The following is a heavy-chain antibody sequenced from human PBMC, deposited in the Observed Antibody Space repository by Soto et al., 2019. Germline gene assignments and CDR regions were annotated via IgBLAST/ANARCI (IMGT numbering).Heavy chain of an antibody. V-gene: IGHV4-31*03. CDR3: ARVLKGYYDSSTLRWFDP. CDR2: IYYSGST. CDR1: GGSFSSGGYY. D-gene: IGHD3-22*01. J-gene: IGHJ5*02. Sequence: QVQLQESGPGLVKPSQTLSLTCTVSGGSFSSGGYYWSWIRQHPGRGLEWIGNIYYSGSTYYNPSLKSRVTISVDTSKNQFSLQLSSVTAADTAVYYCARVLKGYYDSSTLRWFDPWGQGTLVTVSS.